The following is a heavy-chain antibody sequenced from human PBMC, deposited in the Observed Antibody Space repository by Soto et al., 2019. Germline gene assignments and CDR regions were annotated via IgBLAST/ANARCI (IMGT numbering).Heavy chain of an antibody. CDR3: ARPMIAAPWDSNWFDP. CDR1: GFTFSSYG. J-gene: IGHJ5*02. D-gene: IGHD6-6*01. CDR2: IWYDGSNK. V-gene: IGHV3-33*01. Sequence: PGGSLRLSCAASGFTFSSYGMHWVRQAPGKGLEWVAVIWYDGSNKYYADSVKGRFTISRDNSKNTLYLQMNSLRAEDTAVYYCARPMIAAPWDSNWFDPWGQGTLVTVSS.